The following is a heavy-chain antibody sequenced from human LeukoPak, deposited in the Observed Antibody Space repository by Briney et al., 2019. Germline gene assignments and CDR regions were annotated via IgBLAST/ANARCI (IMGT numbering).Heavy chain of an antibody. CDR2: ISWNSGSI. Sequence: PGGSLRLSCAASGFTFDDYAMHWVRQAPGKGLEWVSGISWNSGSIGYADSVKGRFTISRDNAKNSLYLQMDSLRVEDTAVYYCARAPLEIVGIDYWGQGTLVTVSS. V-gene: IGHV3-9*01. J-gene: IGHJ4*02. CDR3: ARAPLEIVGIDY. D-gene: IGHD1-26*01. CDR1: GFTFDDYA.